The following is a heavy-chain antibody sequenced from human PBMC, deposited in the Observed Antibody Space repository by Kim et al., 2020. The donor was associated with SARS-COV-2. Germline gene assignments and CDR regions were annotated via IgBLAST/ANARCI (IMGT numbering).Heavy chain of an antibody. V-gene: IGHV3-30*04. Sequence: GGSLRLSCAASGFTFSSYALHWVRQSPDEGLEWVAVISADGRSKYYVDSVKGRFTISRDNSKNTLYLQMSSLRPEDTAVYYCAIDLAPALRGMISWGQGTLVAVSS. D-gene: IGHD2-2*01. J-gene: IGHJ5*02. CDR2: ISADGRSK. CDR1: GFTFSSYA. CDR3: AIDLAPALRGMIS.